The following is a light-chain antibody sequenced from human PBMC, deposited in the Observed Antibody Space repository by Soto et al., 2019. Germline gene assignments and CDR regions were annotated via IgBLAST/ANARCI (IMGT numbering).Light chain of an antibody. CDR2: DNN. V-gene: IGLV1-51*01. CDR1: SSNIGNNY. CDR3: GTWDDSLSSGV. Sequence: QSVLTQPTSVSAAPGQKVTISCSGGSSNIGNNYVSWYQQLPGTAPKLLIYDNNKRPSGIPDRFSGSKSGTSATLGITGLQTGDEAHYYCGTWDDSLSSGVFGGGTKVTVL. J-gene: IGLJ2*01.